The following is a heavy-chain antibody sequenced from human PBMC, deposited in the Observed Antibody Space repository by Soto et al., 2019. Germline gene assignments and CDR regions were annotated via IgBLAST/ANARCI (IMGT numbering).Heavy chain of an antibody. CDR3: ARGPGYYYGSGRTRRYYGMDV. Sequence: SETLSLTCAVYGGSFSGYYWSWIRQPPGKGLEWIGEINHSGSTNYNPSLKSRVTISVDTSKNQFSLKLSSVTAADTAVYYCARGPGYYYGSGRTRRYYGMDVWGQGTTVTVSS. J-gene: IGHJ6*02. CDR1: GGSFSGYY. D-gene: IGHD3-10*01. CDR2: INHSGST. V-gene: IGHV4-34*01.